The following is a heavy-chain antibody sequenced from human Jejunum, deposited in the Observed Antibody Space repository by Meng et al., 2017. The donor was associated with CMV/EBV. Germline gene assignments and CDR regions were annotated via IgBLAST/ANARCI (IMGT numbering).Heavy chain of an antibody. CDR1: GFTVSDKY. V-gene: IGHV3-66*02. D-gene: IGHD1-26*01. CDR3: ARQYSGSYGDAFDI. J-gene: IGHJ3*02. CDR2: LYSGGTT. Sequence: PGFTVSDKYMTWVRQPPGKGLQWVSILYSGGTTSYADSVRGRFIFSRDSSKNTVFLQMNSLRPDDTAVYYCARQYSGSYGDAFDIWGQGVLVTVSS.